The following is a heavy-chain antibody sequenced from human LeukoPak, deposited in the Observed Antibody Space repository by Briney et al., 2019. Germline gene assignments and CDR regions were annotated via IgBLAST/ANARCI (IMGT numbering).Heavy chain of an antibody. J-gene: IGHJ5*02. D-gene: IGHD3-22*01. CDR1: GFTFSSYA. Sequence: GGSLRLSCAASGFTFSSYAMHWVRQAPGKGLEYVSAISSNGGSTYYANSVKGRFTIPRDNSKNTLYLQMGSLRAEDMAVYYCARVSYYYDSSGYPLIFDPWGQGTLVTVSS. CDR2: ISSNGGST. V-gene: IGHV3-64*01. CDR3: ARVSYYYDSSGYPLIFDP.